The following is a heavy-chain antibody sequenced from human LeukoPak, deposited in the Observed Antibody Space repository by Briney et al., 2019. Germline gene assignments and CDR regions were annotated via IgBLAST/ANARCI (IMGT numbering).Heavy chain of an antibody. D-gene: IGHD4-23*01. CDR1: GGSFDGYY. Sequence: PSETLSLTCAVYGGSFDGYYWSWIRQPPGEGLEWIGDINYSESTNYNPSLKSRVSMSVDTSKNQFSLNLSSVTAADTAVYFCARLWTHQSYGGNHFDYWGHGILVTVSS. J-gene: IGHJ4*01. CDR2: INYSEST. V-gene: IGHV4-34*01. CDR3: ARLWTHQSYGGNHFDY.